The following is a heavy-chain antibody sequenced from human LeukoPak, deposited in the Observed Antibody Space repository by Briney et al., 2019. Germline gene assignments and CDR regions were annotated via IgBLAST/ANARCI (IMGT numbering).Heavy chain of an antibody. V-gene: IGHV3-21*01. CDR1: GFTFSSYS. CDR3: ARGRPHGNDY. Sequence: GSLRLSCAASGFTFSSYSMNWVRQAPGKGLEWVSSISSSSSYIYYADSVKGRFTISRDNAKNTLYLQMSSLRVEDTAVYYCARGRPHGNDYWGQGTLVTVSS. D-gene: IGHD4-23*01. J-gene: IGHJ4*02. CDR2: ISSSSSYI.